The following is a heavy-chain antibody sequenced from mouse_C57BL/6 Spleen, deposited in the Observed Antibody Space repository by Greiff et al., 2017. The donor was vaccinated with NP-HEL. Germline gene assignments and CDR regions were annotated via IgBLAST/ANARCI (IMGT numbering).Heavy chain of an antibody. CDR1: GYTFTSYD. CDR2: IYPRDGST. J-gene: IGHJ2*01. CDR3: ARKGMGPLFDY. D-gene: IGHD4-1*01. V-gene: IGHV1-85*01. Sequence: QVQLKESGPELVKPGASVKLSCKASGYTFTSYDINWVKQRPGQGLEWIGWIYPRDGSTKYNEKFKGKATLTVDTSSSTAYMELHSLTSEDSAVYFCARKGMGPLFDYWGQGTTLTVSS.